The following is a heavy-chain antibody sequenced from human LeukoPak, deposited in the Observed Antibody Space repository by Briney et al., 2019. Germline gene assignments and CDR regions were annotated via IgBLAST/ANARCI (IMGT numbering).Heavy chain of an antibody. Sequence: SETLSLTCTVSGGSISSYYWSWIRQPRGKGLEWIGYISYSGSTNYNPSLKSRVTISVDTSKHQFSLKLSAVTAADTAVYYCARGPHKFDYWGQGSLVTVSS. CDR2: ISYSGST. CDR3: ARGPHKFDY. CDR1: GGSISSYY. V-gene: IGHV4-59*01. J-gene: IGHJ4*02.